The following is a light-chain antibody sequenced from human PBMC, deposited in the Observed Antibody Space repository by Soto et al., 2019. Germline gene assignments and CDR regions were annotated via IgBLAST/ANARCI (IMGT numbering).Light chain of an antibody. Sequence: DIQMTQSPSTLSASVGDRVTITCRASENISRWLAWYQQKPGKAPKLLIYDASNRATGIPARFSGTGSGTDFTLTISRLEPEDFALYYCQQYGSAPLTFGGGTKVDIK. J-gene: IGKJ4*01. CDR1: ENISRW. CDR2: DAS. V-gene: IGKV1-5*01. CDR3: QQYGSAPLT.